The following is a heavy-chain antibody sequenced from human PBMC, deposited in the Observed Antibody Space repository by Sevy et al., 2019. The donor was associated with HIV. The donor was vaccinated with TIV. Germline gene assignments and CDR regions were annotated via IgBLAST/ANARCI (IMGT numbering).Heavy chain of an antibody. CDR1: GFTLSSRW. CDR2: IKQDGSEK. Sequence: GGSLRLSCAASGFTLSSRWMSWVRLAPGKGLEWVANIKQDGSEKHYVDSVKDRFTISRDNAKNSLYLQMNSLRAEDTAAYYCVPSGGGHAGYWGQGTLVTVSS. J-gene: IGHJ4*02. CDR3: VPSGGGHAGY. V-gene: IGHV3-7*01. D-gene: IGHD2-15*01.